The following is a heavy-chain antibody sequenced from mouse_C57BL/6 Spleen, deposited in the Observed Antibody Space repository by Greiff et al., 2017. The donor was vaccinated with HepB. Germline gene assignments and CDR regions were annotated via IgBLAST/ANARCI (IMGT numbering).Heavy chain of an antibody. CDR3: TGTYYGSSYWYFDV. CDR1: GFTFSNYW. CDR2: IRLKSDNYAT. Sequence: EVQLVESGGGLVQPGGSMKLSCVASGFTFSNYWMNWVRQSPEKGLEWVAQIRLKSDNYATHYAESVKGRFTISRDDSKSSVYLQMNNLRAEDTGIYYCTGTYYGSSYWYFDVWGTGTTVTVSS. V-gene: IGHV6-3*01. J-gene: IGHJ1*03. D-gene: IGHD1-1*01.